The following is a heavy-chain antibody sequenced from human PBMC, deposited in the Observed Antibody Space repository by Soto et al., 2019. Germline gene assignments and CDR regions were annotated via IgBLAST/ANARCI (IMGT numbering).Heavy chain of an antibody. J-gene: IGHJ6*02. D-gene: IGHD4-17*01. CDR1: GFTFSSYS. Sequence: EVQLVESGGGLVQPGGSLRLSCAASGFTFSSYSMNWVRQAPGKGLEWVSYISSSSSTIYYADSVKGRFTISRDNAKNLLYLQMNSLRDEDTAVYYCARGGVGYGDYVTYYYYGMDVWGQGTTVTVSS. V-gene: IGHV3-48*02. CDR3: ARGGVGYGDYVTYYYYGMDV. CDR2: ISSSSSTI.